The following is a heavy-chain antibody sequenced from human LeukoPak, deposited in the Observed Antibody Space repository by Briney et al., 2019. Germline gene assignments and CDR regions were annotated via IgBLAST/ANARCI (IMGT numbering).Heavy chain of an antibody. CDR3: AKDAAPGISIWDYFAR. Sequence: PGGSLRLSCAASGFTFGSCAMSWVRQAPGEGLEWVASIGSSDIYYADSVKGRFTVSRDTSQNTLYLQLNSLRAEDTAVYYCAKDAAPGISIWDYFARWGPGTLVTVSS. CDR2: IGSSDI. J-gene: IGHJ4*02. CDR1: GFTFGSCA. V-gene: IGHV3-23*01. D-gene: IGHD6-25*01.